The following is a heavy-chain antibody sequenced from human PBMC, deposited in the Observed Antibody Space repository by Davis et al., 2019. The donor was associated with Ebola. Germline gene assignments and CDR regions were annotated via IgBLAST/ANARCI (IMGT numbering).Heavy chain of an antibody. V-gene: IGHV3-23*01. CDR3: AKDTSNIWFDV. D-gene: IGHD3-9*01. CDR2: ITSSGGST. J-gene: IGHJ6*02. CDR1: GFTFSSYA. Sequence: GGSLRLSCAASGFTFSSYAMTWARQAPGKGLEWVSAITSSGGSTYYADSVKGRFTISRDNSKNTLYLQMNGLRVEDTAIYYCAKDTSNIWFDVWGQGTTVTVSS.